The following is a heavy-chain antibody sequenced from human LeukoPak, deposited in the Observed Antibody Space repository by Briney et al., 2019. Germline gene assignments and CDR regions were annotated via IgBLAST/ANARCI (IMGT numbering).Heavy chain of an antibody. D-gene: IGHD7-27*01. Sequence: SETLSLTCTVSGGSISSYYWSWIRQPPGKGLEWIGYIYYSGGTNYNPSLKSRVTISVDTSKNQFSLKLSSVTAAGTAVYYCARVLGTYFDYWGQGTLVTVSS. CDR2: IYYSGGT. J-gene: IGHJ4*02. V-gene: IGHV4-59*12. CDR1: GGSISSYY. CDR3: ARVLGTYFDY.